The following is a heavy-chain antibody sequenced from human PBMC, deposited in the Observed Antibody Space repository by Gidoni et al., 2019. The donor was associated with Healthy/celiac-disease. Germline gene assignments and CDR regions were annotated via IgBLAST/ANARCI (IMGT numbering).Heavy chain of an antibody. J-gene: IGHJ5*02. D-gene: IGHD3-10*01. CDR3: ARGRSSYYYGSGTSPWFDP. Sequence: EVQLVQSGSEVKKPGESLKISCKGSGYSFTSYWIGWVRQMPGKGLEWMGIIYPGDSDTRYSPSFQGQVTISADKSISTAYLQWSSLKASDTAMYYCARGRSSYYYGSGTSPWFDPWGQGTLVTVSS. CDR1: GYSFTSYW. CDR2: IYPGDSDT. V-gene: IGHV5-51*01.